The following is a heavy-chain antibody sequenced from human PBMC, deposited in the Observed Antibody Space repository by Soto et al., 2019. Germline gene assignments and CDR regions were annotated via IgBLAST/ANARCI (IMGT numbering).Heavy chain of an antibody. CDR2: ISGSGGST. V-gene: IGHV3-23*01. CDR1: GFTFSSYA. J-gene: IGHJ4*02. CDR3: AKDVLYYYGSGSYYKWNYFDY. D-gene: IGHD3-10*01. Sequence: GGSLRLSCAASGFTFSSYAMSRVSQAQGKGLEWVSAISGSGGSTYYADSVKGRLPISRDNSKNTLYLQMNSLRAEDTAVYYCAKDVLYYYGSGSYYKWNYFDYWGQGTLVTVSS.